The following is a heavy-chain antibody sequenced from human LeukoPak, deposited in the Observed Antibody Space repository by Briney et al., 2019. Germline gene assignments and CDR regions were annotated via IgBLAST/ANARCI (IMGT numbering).Heavy chain of an antibody. Sequence: PSETLSLTCTVSGYSISSGYYWGWIRQPPGKGLEWIGSIYHSGSTYHNPSLKSRVTISVDTSKNQFSLKLSSVTAADTAVYYCARVTITMIVVVIPDAFDIWGQGTMVTVSS. D-gene: IGHD3-22*01. CDR3: ARVTITMIVVVIPDAFDI. CDR2: IYHSGST. CDR1: GYSISSGYY. V-gene: IGHV4-38-2*02. J-gene: IGHJ3*02.